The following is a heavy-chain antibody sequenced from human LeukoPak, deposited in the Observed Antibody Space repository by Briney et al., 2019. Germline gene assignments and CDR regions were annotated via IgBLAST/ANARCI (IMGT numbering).Heavy chain of an antibody. D-gene: IGHD4-23*01. V-gene: IGHV1-2*02. Sequence: ASVKVSCKASGYTFTGYYMHWVRQAPGQGLEWMGWINPNSGGTNYAQKFQGRVTMTRDTSISTAYMELSRLRSDDTAVYYCAREDEGAYGGSNDAFDIWGQGTMVTVSS. CDR1: GYTFTGYY. CDR2: INPNSGGT. J-gene: IGHJ3*02. CDR3: AREDEGAYGGSNDAFDI.